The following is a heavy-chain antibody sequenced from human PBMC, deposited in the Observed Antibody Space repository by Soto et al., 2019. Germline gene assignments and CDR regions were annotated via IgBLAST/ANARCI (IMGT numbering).Heavy chain of an antibody. CDR2: FDPEDGET. D-gene: IGHD2-2*01. CDR1: GYTLTELS. V-gene: IGHV1-24*01. CDR3: ATANCSSTSCYAYYYYGMDV. Sequence: QVQLVQSGAEVKKPGASVKVSCEVSGYTLTELSMHWVRQAPGKGLEWMGGFDPEDGETIYAQKFQGRVTMTEDTSTDTAYMELSSLRSEDTAVYYCATANCSSTSCYAYYYYGMDVWGQGTTVTVSS. J-gene: IGHJ6*02.